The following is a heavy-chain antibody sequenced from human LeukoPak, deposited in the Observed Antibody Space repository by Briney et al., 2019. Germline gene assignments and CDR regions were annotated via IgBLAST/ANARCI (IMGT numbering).Heavy chain of an antibody. J-gene: IGHJ4*02. CDR1: DDSVSSGNYY. Sequence: SETLSLTCTVSDDSVSSGNYYWSWIRQPPGKRLEWIGYIYYTGSTNYNPSLEGRVTISLDTSKNQFSLKLSSVTAADTAMYYCARGGWRRERGLDCWGQGTLVTVSS. CDR3: ARGGWRRERGLDC. V-gene: IGHV4-61*01. CDR2: IYYTGST. D-gene: IGHD2-15*01.